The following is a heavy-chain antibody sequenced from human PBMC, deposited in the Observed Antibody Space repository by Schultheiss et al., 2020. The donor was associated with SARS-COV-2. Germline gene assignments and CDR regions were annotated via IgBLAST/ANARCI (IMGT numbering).Heavy chain of an antibody. Sequence: SETLSLTCTVSGGSISSGGYYWSWIRQHPGKGLEWIGHIYYSGNTNYNPSLKSRVSISVDTSKNQFSLRLTSLTAADTALYYCARQPSRTRSGLDYCGQGILVTVSS. CDR3: ARQPSRTRSGLDY. D-gene: IGHD2-2*01. J-gene: IGHJ4*02. V-gene: IGHV4-31*03. CDR2: IYYSGNT. CDR1: GGSISSGGYY.